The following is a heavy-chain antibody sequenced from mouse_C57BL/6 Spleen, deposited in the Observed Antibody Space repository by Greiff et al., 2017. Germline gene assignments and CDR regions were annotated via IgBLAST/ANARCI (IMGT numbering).Heavy chain of an antibody. J-gene: IGHJ1*03. CDR2: ISSGGSYT. CDR1: GFTFSSYG. D-gene: IGHD1-1*01. Sequence: EVKLVESGGDLVKPGGSLKLSCAASGFTFSSYGMSWVRQTPDKRLEWVATISSGGSYTYYPDSVKGRFTISRDNAKNTLYLQMSSLKSEDTAMYYCARQVGDWYFDVWGTGTTVTVSS. CDR3: ARQVGDWYFDV. V-gene: IGHV5-6*01.